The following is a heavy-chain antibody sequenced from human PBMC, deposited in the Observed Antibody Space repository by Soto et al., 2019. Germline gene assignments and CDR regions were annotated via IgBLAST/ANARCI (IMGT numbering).Heavy chain of an antibody. CDR1: GYTFTSYG. Sequence: ASVKVSCKASGYTFTSYGISWVRQAPGQGLEWMGWISAYNGNTNYAQKLQGRVTMTTDTSTSTAYMELRSLRSDDTAVYYCARDDFWSGYSGWLDPWGQGTLVTVSS. D-gene: IGHD3-3*01. V-gene: IGHV1-18*01. J-gene: IGHJ5*02. CDR2: ISAYNGNT. CDR3: ARDDFWSGYSGWLDP.